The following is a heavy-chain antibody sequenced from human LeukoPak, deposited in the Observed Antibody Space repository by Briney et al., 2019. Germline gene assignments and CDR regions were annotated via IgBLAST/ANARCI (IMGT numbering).Heavy chain of an antibody. J-gene: IGHJ3*02. CDR2: ISGSGGST. CDR3: AKLLSSRFDI. D-gene: IGHD2-15*01. CDR1: GFTLSSYE. Sequence: GGSLRLSCTVSGFTLSSYEMSWVRQAPGKGLEWVSAISGSGGSTYYADSVEGRFTISRDNSKNTLYLQMNSLRAEDTAVYYCAKLLSSRFDIWGQGTMVTVSS. V-gene: IGHV3-23*01.